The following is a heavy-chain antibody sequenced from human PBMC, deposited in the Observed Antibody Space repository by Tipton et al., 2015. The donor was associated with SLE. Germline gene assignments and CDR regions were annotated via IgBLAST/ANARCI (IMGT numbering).Heavy chain of an antibody. CDR1: GFTFRRYW. Sequence: SLRLSCAASGFTFRRYWIHWVRQAPGKGLEWVSVIYSGGRIHYADSVKGRFTISRDNSKSTLYLQMNSLKTDDTAVYYCAKTLFGDYGDSWGQGTLVTVYS. CDR3: AKTLFGDYGDS. CDR2: IYSGGRI. V-gene: IGHV3-23*03. J-gene: IGHJ4*02. D-gene: IGHD4-17*01.